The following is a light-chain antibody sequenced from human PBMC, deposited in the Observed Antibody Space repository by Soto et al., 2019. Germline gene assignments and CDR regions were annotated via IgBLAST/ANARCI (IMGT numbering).Light chain of an antibody. V-gene: IGKV1-5*03. CDR2: KAS. J-gene: IGKJ1*01. Sequence: DVQITQSPSTPSGSVDDRVTITCRARQTISSWWAWYQQKPGKAPKLLINKASTLKSGVPSRFSGSGSGTEFTLTISSLQPDDFATYYCQHYNSYSEAFGQGTKVDIK. CDR3: QHYNSYSEA. CDR1: QTISSW.